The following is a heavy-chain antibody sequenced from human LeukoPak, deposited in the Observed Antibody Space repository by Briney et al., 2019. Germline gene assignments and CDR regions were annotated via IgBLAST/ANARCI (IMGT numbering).Heavy chain of an antibody. J-gene: IGHJ3*02. CDR2: INASGRT. Sequence: SETLSLTCTVSGGSISSYYWSWIRQPPGKGLEWIGRINASGRTNYNSALKSRVTMSVDTSKNQFSLKVKSVTAADTAVYYCARGGDGGGDIRGQGTMVTVSS. CDR3: ARGGDGGGDI. V-gene: IGHV4-4*07. D-gene: IGHD3-10*01. CDR1: GGSISSYY.